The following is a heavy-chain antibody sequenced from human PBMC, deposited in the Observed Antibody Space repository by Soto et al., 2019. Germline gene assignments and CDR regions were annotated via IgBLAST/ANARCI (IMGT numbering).Heavy chain of an antibody. CDR1: GFTFSSYW. CDR3: ASLAPGDPDAFDI. D-gene: IGHD2-21*02. CDR2: IKQDGSEK. Sequence: PGGSLRLSCAASGFTFSSYWMSWVRQAPGKGLEWVANIKQDGSEKYYVDSVKGRFTISRDNAKNSLYLQMNSLRAEDTAVYYCASLAPGDPDAFDIWGQGTMVTVSS. V-gene: IGHV3-7*01. J-gene: IGHJ3*02.